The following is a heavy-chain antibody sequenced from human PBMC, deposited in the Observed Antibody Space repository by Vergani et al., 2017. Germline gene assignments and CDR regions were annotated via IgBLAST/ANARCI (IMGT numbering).Heavy chain of an antibody. D-gene: IGHD4-11*01. CDR3: ARVNTETKGHLYYSYYMDV. J-gene: IGHJ6*03. Sequence: QVQLQQWGGGLLKPSETMSLTCVVNGGSFTSYHWTWIRQSPGEGLEWVGDIDHTGRPDYNPSLKSQLTMSVDKSRNQFSLTLNSVTATDTAIYFCARVNTETKGHLYYSYYMDVWGQGTAVTVS. V-gene: IGHV4-34*01. CDR1: GGSFTSYH. CDR2: IDHTGRP.